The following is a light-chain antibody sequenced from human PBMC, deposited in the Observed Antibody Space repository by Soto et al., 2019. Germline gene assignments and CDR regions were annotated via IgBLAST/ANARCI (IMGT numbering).Light chain of an antibody. CDR3: CSYAGSYIYV. J-gene: IGLJ1*01. Sequence: QSALTQPRSVSGSPGQSVTISCTGTSSDVGGWNYVSWYQHHPGKAPKFIIYDVTKRPSGVPDRFSGSKSGNTASLTISGLQAEDEADYYSCSYAGSYIYVFGTGTKLTVL. CDR1: SSDVGGWNY. CDR2: DVT. V-gene: IGLV2-11*01.